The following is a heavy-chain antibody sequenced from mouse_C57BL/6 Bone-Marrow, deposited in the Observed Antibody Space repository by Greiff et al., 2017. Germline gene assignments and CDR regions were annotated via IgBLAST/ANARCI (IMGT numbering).Heavy chain of an antibody. Sequence: EVQLVESEGGLVQPGSSMKLSCTASGFTFSDYYMAWVRQVPEKGLEWVANINYDGSSTYYLDSLKSRFIISRDNAKNILYLQMSSLKSEDTATYYCARGGGTGEYYAMDYWGQGTSVTVSS. CDR1: GFTFSDYY. D-gene: IGHD3-3*01. CDR3: ARGGGTGEYYAMDY. CDR2: INYDGSST. J-gene: IGHJ4*01. V-gene: IGHV5-16*01.